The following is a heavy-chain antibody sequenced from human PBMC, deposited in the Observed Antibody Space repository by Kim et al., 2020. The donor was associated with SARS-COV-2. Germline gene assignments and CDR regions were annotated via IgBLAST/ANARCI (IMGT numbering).Heavy chain of an antibody. D-gene: IGHD5-18*01. CDR1: GFTFSSYG. J-gene: IGHJ4*02. CDR3: ARVPINVDTAMATIDY. Sequence: GGSLRLSCAASGFTFSSYGMHWVRQAPGKGLEWVAVISYDGSNKYYADSVKGRFTISRDNSKNTLYLQMNSLRAEDTAVYYCARVPINVDTAMATIDYWGQGTLVTLSS. CDR2: ISYDGSNK. V-gene: IGHV3-33*05.